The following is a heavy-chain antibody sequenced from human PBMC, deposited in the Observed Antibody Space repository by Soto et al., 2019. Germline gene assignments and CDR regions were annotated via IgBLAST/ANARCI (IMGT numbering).Heavy chain of an antibody. CDR2: INTGNGNT. CDR3: ARPDSTSSESYGLDV. J-gene: IGHJ6*02. CDR1: GYTFISYA. Sequence: ASVKVSCKASGYTFISYAMHWVRQAPGQRLEWMGWINTGNGNTQYSQSFQGRVTVTRDTSANTAYMEVSSLRSEDTAVYYCARPDSTSSESYGLDVWGQGTTVTVSS. V-gene: IGHV1-3*04. D-gene: IGHD6-6*01.